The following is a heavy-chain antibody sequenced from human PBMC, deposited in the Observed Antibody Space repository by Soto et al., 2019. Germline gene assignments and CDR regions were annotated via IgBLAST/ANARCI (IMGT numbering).Heavy chain of an antibody. Sequence: QVHLVQSGAEVKKPGSSVKVSCTASGGTFGSYTVTWVRQAPGQGLEWMGEIIPMFGTASYAQKFQGRVTLTADKSTTTAHMELRSLSSYDTYVYFCARQRAMPPHFYSGMDVWGQGTTVTVS. CDR3: ARQRAMPPHFYSGMDV. CDR2: IIPMFGTA. J-gene: IGHJ6*02. V-gene: IGHV1-69*06. CDR1: GGTFGSYT. D-gene: IGHD2-2*01.